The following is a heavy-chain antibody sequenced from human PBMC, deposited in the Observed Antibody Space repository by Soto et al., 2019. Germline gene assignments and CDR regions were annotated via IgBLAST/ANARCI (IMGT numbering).Heavy chain of an antibody. CDR3: AHRGRGSGFGGDNWFDP. Sequence: QITLKESGPTLVKPTQTLTLTCTVSGFSLSTSPVAVGWIRQPPGKALEWLAIIYWDDTKHYYPSLNSRLTITKDTSKNQVVLIMTNMDPVDTATYYCAHRGRGSGFGGDNWFDPWGQGTLVTVSS. CDR2: IYWDDTK. V-gene: IGHV2-5*02. J-gene: IGHJ5*02. D-gene: IGHD5-12*01. CDR1: GFSLSTSPVA.